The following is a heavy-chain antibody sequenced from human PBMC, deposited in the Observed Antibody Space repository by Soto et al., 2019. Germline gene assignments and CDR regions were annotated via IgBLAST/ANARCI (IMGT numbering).Heavy chain of an antibody. V-gene: IGHV3-30*03. Sequence: QVQLVESGGGVVQPGRSLRLSCAASGFTFSSYGMHWVRQAPGKGLEWVAVISYDGSNKYYADSVKGRFTISRDNSKNTLYLQMNSLRAEDTAVYYCATQLLWFGELGDAFDIWGQGTMVTVSS. CDR1: GFTFSSYG. D-gene: IGHD3-10*01. CDR3: ATQLLWFGELGDAFDI. CDR2: ISYDGSNK. J-gene: IGHJ3*02.